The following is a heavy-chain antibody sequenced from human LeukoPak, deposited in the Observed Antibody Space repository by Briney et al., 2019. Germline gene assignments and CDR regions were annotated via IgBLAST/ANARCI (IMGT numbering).Heavy chain of an antibody. Sequence: GGTLTLSCAASGFTFSSYAMSWVRQAPGKGLEWVSSISSGSSFMYYADSVKGRFTISRDNAKNSLYLQMNSLRAKDTALYYCARDYFDSSGSSWFDPWGQGTLVTVSS. CDR2: ISSGSSFM. CDR3: ARDYFDSSGSSWFDP. J-gene: IGHJ5*02. V-gene: IGHV3-21*01. D-gene: IGHD3-22*01. CDR1: GFTFSSYA.